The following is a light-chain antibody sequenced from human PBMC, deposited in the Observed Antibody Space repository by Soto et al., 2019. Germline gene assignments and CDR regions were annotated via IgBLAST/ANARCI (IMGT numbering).Light chain of an antibody. CDR3: QQYGSSGT. CDR2: GAS. J-gene: IGKJ1*01. CDR1: QSVSNNY. V-gene: IGKV3-20*01. Sequence: EVGLTRSPGNLSLSPGERATLSCRASQSVSNNYLAWYQQKPGQAPRLLIYGASNRATGIPDRFSGSGSGTDFTLTISRLEPEDFAVYYCQQYGSSGTFGQGTKVDIK.